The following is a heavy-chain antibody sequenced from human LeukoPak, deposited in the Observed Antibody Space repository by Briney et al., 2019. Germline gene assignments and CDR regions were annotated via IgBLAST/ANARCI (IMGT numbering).Heavy chain of an antibody. D-gene: IGHD6-6*01. CDR2: IYSGGST. J-gene: IGHJ3*02. CDR3: ARDPARLNAFDI. V-gene: IGHV3-66*01. CDR1: GFTVSSNY. Sequence: GSLRLSCAASGFTVSSNYMSWVRQAPGKGLEWVSVIYSGGSTYYADSVKGRFTISRDNSKDTLYLQMNSLRAEDTAVYYCARDPARLNAFDIWGQGTMDTVSS.